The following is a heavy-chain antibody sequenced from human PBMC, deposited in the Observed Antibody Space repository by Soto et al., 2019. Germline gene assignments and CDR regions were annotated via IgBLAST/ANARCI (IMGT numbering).Heavy chain of an antibody. CDR2: IRSKANSYAT. D-gene: IGHD2-15*01. CDR3: TLVVPGENAFDI. CDR1: GFTFSGSA. J-gene: IGHJ3*02. V-gene: IGHV3-73*01. Sequence: GGSLRLSCAASGFTFSGSAMHWVRQASGKGLEWVGRIRSKANSYATAYAASVKGRFTISRDDSKNTAYLQMNSLKTEDTAVYYCTLVVPGENAFDIWGQGTMVTVSS.